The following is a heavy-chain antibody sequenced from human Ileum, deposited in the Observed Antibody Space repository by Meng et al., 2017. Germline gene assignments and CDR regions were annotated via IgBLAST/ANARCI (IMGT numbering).Heavy chain of an antibody. CDR1: GFTFSDYY. V-gene: IGHV3-11*04. D-gene: IGHD4-17*01. J-gene: IGHJ4*02. CDR3: ARDEDPDYGDSYFDY. Sequence: QGQLVGAGGALVNPGGSLGLSCAAFGFTFSDYYMSWIRQAPGKGLEWVSYISSSGSTIYYADSVKGRFTISRDNAKNSLYLQMNSLRAEDTAVYYCARDEDPDYGDSYFDYWGQGTLVTVSS. CDR2: ISSSGSTI.